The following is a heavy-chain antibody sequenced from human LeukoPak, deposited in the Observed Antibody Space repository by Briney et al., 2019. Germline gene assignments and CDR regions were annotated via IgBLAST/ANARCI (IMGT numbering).Heavy chain of an antibody. Sequence: GGSLRLSCAASGFPFDDYAMHWVRQAPGKGLEWVSLISGDGDSTYYADSVWGRFTISRDNSKNPLYLQMNSLRTEDTALYYCAKVWSGTRGYFDYWGQGTLVTVSS. V-gene: IGHV3-43*02. CDR1: GFPFDDYA. CDR2: ISGDGDST. J-gene: IGHJ4*02. CDR3: AKVWSGTRGYFDY. D-gene: IGHD3-3*01.